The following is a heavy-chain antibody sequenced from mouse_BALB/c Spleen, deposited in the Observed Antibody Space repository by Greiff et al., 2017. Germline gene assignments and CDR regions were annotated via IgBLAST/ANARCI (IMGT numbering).Heavy chain of an antibody. CDR1: GYTFTSYW. V-gene: IGHV1-87*01. J-gene: IGHJ4*01. CDR3: ARPYDYDVGAMDY. Sequence: VQLQESGAELARPGASVKLSCKASGYTFTSYWMQWVKQRPGQGLEWIGAIYPGDGDTRYTQKFKGKATLTADKSSSTAYMQLSSLASEDSAVYYCARPYDYDVGAMDYWGQGTSVTVSS. CDR2: IYPGDGDT. D-gene: IGHD2-4*01.